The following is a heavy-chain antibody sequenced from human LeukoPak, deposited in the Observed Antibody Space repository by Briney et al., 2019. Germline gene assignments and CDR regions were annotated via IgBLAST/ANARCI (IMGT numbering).Heavy chain of an antibody. V-gene: IGHV4-30-2*01. CDR1: GGSISSGGYS. D-gene: IGHD6-19*01. Sequence: SETLSLTCAVSGGSISSGGYSWGWIRQPPGKGLEWIGYIYHSGSTYSDPSLRSRVTISVDRSKNQFSLKLSSVTAADTAVYYCARASVAASGYYFDYWGQGTLVTVSS. CDR2: IYHSGST. J-gene: IGHJ4*02. CDR3: ARASVAASGYYFDY.